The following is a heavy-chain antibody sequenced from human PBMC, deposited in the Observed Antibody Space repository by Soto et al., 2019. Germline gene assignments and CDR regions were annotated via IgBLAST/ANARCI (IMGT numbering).Heavy chain of an antibody. D-gene: IGHD6-19*01. CDR1: GGSFSGYY. V-gene: IGHV4-34*01. J-gene: IGHJ4*02. Sequence: LSLTCAVYGGSFSGYYWSWIRQPPGKGLEWIGEINHSGSTNYNPSLKSRVTISVDTSKNQFSLKLSSVTAADTAVHYCARVGSGWYDYWGQGTLVTVSS. CDR2: INHSGST. CDR3: ARVGSGWYDY.